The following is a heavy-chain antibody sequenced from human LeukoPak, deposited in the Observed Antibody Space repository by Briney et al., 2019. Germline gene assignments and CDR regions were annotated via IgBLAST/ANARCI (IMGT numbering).Heavy chain of an antibody. J-gene: IGHJ4*02. V-gene: IGHV4-39*01. CDR1: GGSINNRIYY. CDR3: ARVPVYFGKGYFDS. CDR2: IYFGGST. Sequence: SETLSLTCSVSGGSINNRIYYWGWVRQPPGKELEWIGHIYFGGSTFYNPSLRSRPTMSIDTSKDQFSLNINSVAAADTAVYYCARVPVYFGKGYFDSWGRGTLVTVSS. D-gene: IGHD1-14*01.